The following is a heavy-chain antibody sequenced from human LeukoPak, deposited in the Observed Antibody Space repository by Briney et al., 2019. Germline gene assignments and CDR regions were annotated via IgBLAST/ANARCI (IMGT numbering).Heavy chain of an antibody. D-gene: IGHD6-19*01. CDR3: ARGERAVADTSFDY. CDR1: GGSFSGYY. CDR2: ISHSGST. J-gene: IGHJ4*02. V-gene: IGHV4-34*01. Sequence: SETLSLTCAVYGGSFSGYYWSWIRQPPGKGLEWIGEISHSGSTNYNPSLKSRVTISVDTSKNQFSLKLSSVTAADTAVCYCARGERAVADTSFDYWGQGTLVTVSS.